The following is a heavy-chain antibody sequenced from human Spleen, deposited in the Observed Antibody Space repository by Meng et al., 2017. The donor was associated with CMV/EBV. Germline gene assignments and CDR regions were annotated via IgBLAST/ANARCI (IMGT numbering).Heavy chain of an antibody. CDR3: ARDIAAAGTYYYFFAMDV. V-gene: IGHV3-21*01. D-gene: IGHD6-13*01. CDR1: GFSISNSR. J-gene: IGHJ6*02. CDR2: IRDTDGVA. Sequence: GESLKISCAASGFSISNSRMSWVRRAPGKGLEWISRIRDTDGVASYADSVRGRFTISRDNAKNSLYLQMNSLRAEDTAVYYCARDIAAAGTYYYFFAMDVWGQGTTVTVSS.